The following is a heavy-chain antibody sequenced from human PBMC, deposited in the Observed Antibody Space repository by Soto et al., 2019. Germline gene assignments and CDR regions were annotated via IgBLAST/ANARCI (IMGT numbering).Heavy chain of an antibody. CDR2: INHSGST. CDR1: GGSFSGYY. J-gene: IGHJ4*02. V-gene: IGHV4-34*01. D-gene: IGHD6-13*01. CDR3: ARGPIIAAAGTGGFDY. Sequence: TLSLTCAVYGGSFSGYYWSWIRQPPGKGLEWIGEINHSGSTNYNPSLKSRVTISVDTSKNQFSLKLSSVTAADTAVYYCARGPIIAAAGTGGFDYWGQGTLVTVSS.